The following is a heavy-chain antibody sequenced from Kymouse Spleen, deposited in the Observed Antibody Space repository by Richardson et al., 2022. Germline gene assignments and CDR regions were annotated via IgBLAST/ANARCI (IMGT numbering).Heavy chain of an antibody. CDR3: TRRIL**YQLL*V*QLVATT. D-gene: IGHD2-2*02. Sequence: EVQLVESGGGLVQPGGSLKLSCAASGFTFSGSAMHWVRQASGKGLEWVGRIRSKANSYATAYAASVKGRFTISRDDSKNTAYLQMNSLKTEDTAVYYCTRRIL**YQLL*V*QLVATTGAREPWSPSPQ. J-gene: IGHJ4*02. CDR2: IRSKANSYAT. CDR1: GFTFSGSA. V-gene: IGHV3-73*02.